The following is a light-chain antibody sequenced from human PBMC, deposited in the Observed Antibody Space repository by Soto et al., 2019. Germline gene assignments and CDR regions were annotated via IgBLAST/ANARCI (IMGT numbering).Light chain of an antibody. V-gene: IGLV2-14*01. CDR3: SSYTSSSTLV. CDR2: DVS. Sequence: QSALTQPASVSGSPGQSITISCTGTSSEVGGYDYVSWYQQHPGKAPKLMIYDVSNRPSGVSNRFSGSKSGNTASLTISGLRAEDEADYYCSSYTSSSTLVFGGGTKLTVL. CDR1: SSEVGGYDY. J-gene: IGLJ3*02.